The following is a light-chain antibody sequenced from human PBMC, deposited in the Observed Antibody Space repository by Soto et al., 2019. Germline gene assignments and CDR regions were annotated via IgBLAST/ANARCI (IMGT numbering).Light chain of an antibody. CDR1: SSDLAIYNY. CDR2: QVT. Sequence: QSVLTQPASVSGSPGQSITISCTGTSSDLAIYNYVSWYQQQPGKAPKLMIYQVTNRPSGVSNRFSGSRSGNTASLTISGLQAEDEADYYCSSYAGSNNWVFGTGTKVTV. V-gene: IGLV2-14*01. CDR3: SSYAGSNNWV. J-gene: IGLJ1*01.